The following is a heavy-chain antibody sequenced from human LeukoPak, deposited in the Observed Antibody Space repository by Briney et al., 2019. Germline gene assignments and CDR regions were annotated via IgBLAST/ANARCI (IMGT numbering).Heavy chain of an antibody. CDR2: INQDSSEK. J-gene: IGHJ4*02. Sequence: GGSLGLSCAASGITFSNYWMSWVRQAPGKGLEWVANINQDSSEKYYVDSVKGRFTISRDNAKSSLYLQLNTLRPEDTAVYYCVQGWRDNWGQGTLVTVSS. CDR3: VQGWRDN. CDR1: GITFSNYW. V-gene: IGHV3-7*01. D-gene: IGHD2-15*01.